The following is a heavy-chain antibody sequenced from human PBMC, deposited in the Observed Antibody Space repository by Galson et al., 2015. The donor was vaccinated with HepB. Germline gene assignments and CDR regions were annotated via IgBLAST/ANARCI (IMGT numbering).Heavy chain of an antibody. Sequence: SVKVSCKASGGTFSSYAISWVRQAPGQGLEWMGGIIPIFGTANYAQKFQGRVTITADTSTSTAYMELRSLRSDDTAVYYCARARGATLGFRLDYWGQGTLVTVSS. CDR1: GGTFSSYA. J-gene: IGHJ4*02. V-gene: IGHV1-69*06. CDR2: IIPIFGTA. D-gene: IGHD1-26*01. CDR3: ARARGATLGFRLDY.